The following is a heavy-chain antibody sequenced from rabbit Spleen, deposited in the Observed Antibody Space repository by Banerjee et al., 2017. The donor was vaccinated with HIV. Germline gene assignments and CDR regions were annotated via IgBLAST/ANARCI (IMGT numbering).Heavy chain of an antibody. V-gene: IGHV1S45*01. D-gene: IGHD1-1*01. J-gene: IGHJ4*01. Sequence: QEQLVESGGGLVRPEGSLKLSCTASGFSFSNKAVMCWVRQAPGKGLQWIACINAVTGKAVYATWAKGRFTISTTSSTTVTLQMTSLTAADTATYFCARDLVAVIGWNFSLWGPGTLVTVS. CDR1: GFSFSNKAV. CDR2: INAVTGKA. CDR3: ARDLVAVIGWNFSL.